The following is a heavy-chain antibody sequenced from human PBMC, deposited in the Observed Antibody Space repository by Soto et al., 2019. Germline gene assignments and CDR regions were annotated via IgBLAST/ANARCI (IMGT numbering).Heavy chain of an antibody. J-gene: IGHJ4*02. V-gene: IGHV3-15*01. CDR1: GFTFSKAW. D-gene: IGHD3-22*01. CDR3: TTERRYYYDSGGY. Sequence: EVQLVESGGGLVKPGGSLRLSCAASGFTFSKAWMSWVRQAPGKGLEWVGHIKSKIDGGATDYAAPVKGRFSISRDDSKNTLYLQMNNLETEDTALYYFTTERRYYYDSGGYWGQGTLVTVSS. CDR2: IKSKIDGGAT.